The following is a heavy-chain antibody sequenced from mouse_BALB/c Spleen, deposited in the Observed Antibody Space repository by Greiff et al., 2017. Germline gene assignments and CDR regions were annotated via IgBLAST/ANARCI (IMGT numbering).Heavy chain of an antibody. CDR1: GYTFTDYE. CDR3: TSSGDYEAWFDY. J-gene: IGHJ3*01. Sequence: QVQLQQSGAELVRPGASVTLSCKASGYTFTDYEMHWVKQTPVHGLEWIGAIDPETGGTAYNQKFKGKATLTADKSSSTAYMELRSLTSEDSAVYYCTSSGDYEAWFDYWGQGTLVTVSA. CDR2: IDPETGGT. D-gene: IGHD2-13*01. V-gene: IGHV1-15*01.